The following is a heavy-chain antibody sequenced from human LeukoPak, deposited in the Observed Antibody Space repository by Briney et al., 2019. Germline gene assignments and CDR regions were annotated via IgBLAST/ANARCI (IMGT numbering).Heavy chain of an antibody. J-gene: IGHJ4*02. CDR3: ARAKLLLLPRDY. CDR2: INPNSGGT. V-gene: IGHV1-2*02. D-gene: IGHD3-10*01. CDR1: GYTFTGYY. Sequence: ASVKVSCKASGYTFTGYYMHWVRQAPGQGLEWMGWINPNSGGTNYAQKFQGRVTMTTDTSTSSAYMELRSLRFDDTAVYYCARAKLLLLPRDYWGQGTLVTVSS.